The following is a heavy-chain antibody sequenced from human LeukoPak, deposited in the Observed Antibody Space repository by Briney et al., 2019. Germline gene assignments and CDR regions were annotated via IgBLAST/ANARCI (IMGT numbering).Heavy chain of an antibody. CDR2: INPNSGGT. V-gene: IGHV1-2*02. CDR3: LTTVVTEFDY. J-gene: IGHJ4*02. CDR1: GYTFTGYY. Sequence: ASVKVSCKASGYTFTGYYMHWVRQAPGQGLEWMGWINPNSGGTNYAQKFQGRVTMTRNTSISTAYMELSSLRSEDTAVYYCLTTVVTEFDYWGQGTLVTVSS. D-gene: IGHD4-23*01.